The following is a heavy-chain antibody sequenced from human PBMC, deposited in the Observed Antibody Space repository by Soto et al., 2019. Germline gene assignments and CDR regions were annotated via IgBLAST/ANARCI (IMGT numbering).Heavy chain of an antibody. D-gene: IGHD3-16*02. V-gene: IGHV3-33*01. J-gene: IGHJ4*02. CDR3: ERDKGVTCLDD. Sequence: QLQLVESGGGVVQPGGSLRLSCAASGLIFSRSGMHWVRQAPGKGLEWVAMIWSDGSKDYYADSVRGRFTISRDDSKSMLYLQMGSLTADDTAVYYCERDKGVTCLDDWGQGTLVTVSS. CDR2: IWSDGSKD. CDR1: GLIFSRSG.